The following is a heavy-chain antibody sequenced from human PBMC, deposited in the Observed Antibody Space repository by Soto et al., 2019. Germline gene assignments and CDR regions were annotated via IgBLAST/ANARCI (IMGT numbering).Heavy chain of an antibody. CDR1: GYDFTAYD. D-gene: IGHD6-13*01. CDR2: MNPINGAT. Sequence: GASVKVSCKASGYDFTAYDINWVRQASGQGLEWMGWMNPINGATGTARRFQGRVSLNRNTATGTAYLELTSLRSDDTAVYYCGRGPSPRAPAGGTPYYYAMDVWGQGTTVTVSS. CDR3: GRGPSPRAPAGGTPYYYAMDV. J-gene: IGHJ6*02. V-gene: IGHV1-8*02.